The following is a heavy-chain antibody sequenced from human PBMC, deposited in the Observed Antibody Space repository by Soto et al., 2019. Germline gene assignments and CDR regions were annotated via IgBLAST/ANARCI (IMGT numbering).Heavy chain of an antibody. CDR2: IYHSGST. CDR1: GGSISSSNW. V-gene: IGHV4-4*02. Sequence: QVQLQESGPGLVKPSGTLSLTCAVSGGSISSSNWWSWVRQPPGKGLAWLGEIYHSGSTNYNPSPTTPVTISVDKSKHQFSLTPTSLTAAAPALYSSATTPLDAYTVYYFAYWGQGTLFTSSS. D-gene: IGHD3-16*01. CDR3: ATTPLDAYTVYYFAY. J-gene: IGHJ4*02.